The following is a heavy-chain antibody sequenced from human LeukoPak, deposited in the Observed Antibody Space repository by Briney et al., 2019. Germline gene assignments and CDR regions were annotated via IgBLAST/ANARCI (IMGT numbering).Heavy chain of an antibody. D-gene: IGHD6-13*01. CDR1: GLTFSSYS. CDR2: ISASGGDT. CDR3: AKDAAGPEY. J-gene: IGHJ4*02. Sequence: GGSLRLSCVVSGLTFSSYSMSWVRPAPGKGLDWVSGISASGGDTWYPDSVKGRFTISRDNSKNTLFLQMSSLRVEDTAMYYCAKDAAGPEYWGQGTLVTVSS. V-gene: IGHV3-23*01.